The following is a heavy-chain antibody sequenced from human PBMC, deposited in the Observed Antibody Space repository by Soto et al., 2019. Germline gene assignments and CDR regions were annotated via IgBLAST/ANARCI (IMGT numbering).Heavy chain of an antibody. J-gene: IGHJ4*02. D-gene: IGHD5-12*01. CDR3: ARDSIVAPSLSLDY. Sequence: QVQLVQSGAEVKKPGSSVKVSCKASGGTFSSYTISWVRQAPGQGLEWMGRIIPILGIANYAQKFQGRVTITADKSTSTAYMELSSLRSEDTAVYYCARDSIVAPSLSLDYWGQGTLVTVSS. CDR2: IIPILGIA. CDR1: GGTFSSYT. V-gene: IGHV1-69*08.